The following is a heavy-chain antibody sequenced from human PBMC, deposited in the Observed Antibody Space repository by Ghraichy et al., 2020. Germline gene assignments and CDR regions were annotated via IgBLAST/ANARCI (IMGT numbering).Heavy chain of an antibody. V-gene: IGHV4-39*01. CDR2: IYYSGST. D-gene: IGHD3-3*01. J-gene: IGHJ6*02. CDR3: ASVRYDFWSGYGYYYGMDV. Sequence: SETLSLTCTVSGGSISSSSYYWGWIRQPPGKGLEWIGSIYYSGSTYYNPSLKSRVTISVDTSKNQFSLKLSSVTAADTAVYYCASVRYDFWSGYGYYYGMDVWGQGTTVTVSS. CDR1: GGSISSSSYY.